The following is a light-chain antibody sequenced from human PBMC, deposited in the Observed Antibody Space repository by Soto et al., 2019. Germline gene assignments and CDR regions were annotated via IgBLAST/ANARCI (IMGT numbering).Light chain of an antibody. CDR3: LQYNNYPFT. J-gene: IGKJ5*01. V-gene: IGKV1-17*01. CDR1: HDIKNV. CDR2: AAS. Sequence: DIQMTQSPSSLSAPVGGRVTISCRARHDIKNVFGWQQQRRGKPXNRXIYAASSFQTGAPSRFSGSGSATVGTITIYRLQPEDCETYVCLQYNNYPFTFGQGTLLEI.